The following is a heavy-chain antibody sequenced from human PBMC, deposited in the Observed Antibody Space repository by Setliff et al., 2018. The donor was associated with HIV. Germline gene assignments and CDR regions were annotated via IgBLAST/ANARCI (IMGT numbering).Heavy chain of an antibody. Sequence: SQTLSLTCAISGDSVSSNSGSWNWIRQSPSRGLEWLGRTYYRSKWYNQYAVSLKSRISINPDTSKNQFSLKLSSVTAADTAVYYCACYRLAAAPSWDYWGQGTLVTVSS. D-gene: IGHD6-13*01. J-gene: IGHJ4*02. V-gene: IGHV6-1*01. CDR3: ACYRLAAAPSWDY. CDR1: GDSVSSNSGS. CDR2: TYYRSKWYN.